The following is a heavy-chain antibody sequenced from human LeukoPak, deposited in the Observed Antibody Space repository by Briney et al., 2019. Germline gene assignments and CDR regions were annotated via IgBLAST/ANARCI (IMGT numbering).Heavy chain of an antibody. Sequence: PSETLSLTCAVHGGSFSGYYWSWIRQPPGKGLEWIGEINHSGSTNYNPSLKSRATISVDTSKNQFSLKLSSVTAADTAVYYRARVTQEPAASLVFWFDPWGQGTLVTVSS. CDR2: INHSGST. D-gene: IGHD2-2*01. CDR1: GGSFSGYY. V-gene: IGHV4-34*01. J-gene: IGHJ5*02. CDR3: ARVTQEPAASLVFWFDP.